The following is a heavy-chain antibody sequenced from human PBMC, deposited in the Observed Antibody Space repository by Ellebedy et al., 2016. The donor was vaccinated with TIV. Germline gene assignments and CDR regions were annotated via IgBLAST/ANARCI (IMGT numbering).Heavy chain of an antibody. J-gene: IGHJ4*02. V-gene: IGHV1-46*02. CDR1: GYTFNDYY. CDR3: ARGGAQWLRNFDF. CDR2: IIPRDGST. D-gene: IGHD5-12*01. Sequence: ASVKVSCKASGYTFNDYYMFWLRQAPGQGPEWMGLIIPRDGSTSYAQKFQGRVTKTTDTSTTTAYMELRSLRSDDTAVYFCARGGAQWLRNFDFWGQGTLVTVSS.